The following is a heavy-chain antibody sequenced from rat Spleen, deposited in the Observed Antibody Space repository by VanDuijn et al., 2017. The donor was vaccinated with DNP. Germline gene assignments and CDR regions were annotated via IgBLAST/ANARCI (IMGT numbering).Heavy chain of an antibody. V-gene: IGHV1-43*01. J-gene: IGHJ3*01. Sequence: QVQLQQSGAELAKPGSSVKISCKASGYTFTSYYISWIKQTTGQGLEYVGYINTGSGGTYYNEKFMDKATMTVDKSSSTAFMQLSSLTPDDSAVYYCTSGITAVVPFAYWGQGTLVTVSS. CDR3: TSGITAVVPFAY. CDR1: GYTFTSYY. D-gene: IGHD1-1*01. CDR2: INTGSGGT.